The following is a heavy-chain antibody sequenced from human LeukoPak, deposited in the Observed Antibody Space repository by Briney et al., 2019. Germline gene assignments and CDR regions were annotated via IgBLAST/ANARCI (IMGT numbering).Heavy chain of an antibody. D-gene: IGHD3-3*01. CDR3: ARGDFWSGFDY. CDR1: GFTFSSFV. Sequence: PGGSLRLSCAASGFTFSSFVMTWVRQAPGKGLEWVSVIYSGGSTYYADSVKGRFAISRDNSKNTLYLQMNSLRAEDTAVYYCARGDFWSGFDYWGQGTLVTVSS. V-gene: IGHV3-53*01. J-gene: IGHJ4*02. CDR2: IYSGGST.